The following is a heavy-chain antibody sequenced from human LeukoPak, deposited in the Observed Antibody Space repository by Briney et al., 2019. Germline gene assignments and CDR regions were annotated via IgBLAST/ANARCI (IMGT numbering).Heavy chain of an antibody. Sequence: TSETLSLTCTVSGGSISSYYWSWIRQPPGKGLEWIGYIYYSGSTNYNPSLKSRVTISVDTSKNQFSLELSSVTAADTAVYYCASEVVIRSFGAFDIWGQGTMVTVSS. J-gene: IGHJ3*02. CDR2: IYYSGST. V-gene: IGHV4-59*01. D-gene: IGHD3-22*01. CDR3: ASEVVIRSFGAFDI. CDR1: GGSISSYY.